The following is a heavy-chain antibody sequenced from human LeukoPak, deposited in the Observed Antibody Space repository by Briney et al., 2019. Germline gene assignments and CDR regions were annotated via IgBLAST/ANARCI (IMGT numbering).Heavy chain of an antibody. CDR1: GFTFSSYA. V-gene: IGHV3-64*01. J-gene: IGHJ4*02. CDR2: ISNNGGFT. CDR3: AKSYCTSTSCPFDY. D-gene: IGHD2-2*01. Sequence: GGSLRLSCAASGFTFSSYAMHWVRQAPGKGLECVSGISNNGGFTYYAKSVKDRFTISRDNSKNTLYLQMGSLRAEDMAVYSCAKSYCTSTSCPFDYWGRGTLVTVSS.